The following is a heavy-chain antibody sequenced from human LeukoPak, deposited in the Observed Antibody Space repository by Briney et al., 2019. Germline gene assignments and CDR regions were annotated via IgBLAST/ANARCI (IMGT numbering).Heavy chain of an antibody. CDR1: GGSISSGGYY. V-gene: IGHV4-31*03. Sequence: PSQTLSLTCTVSGGSISSGGYYWSWIRQHPGKGLEWIGYIYYSGSTYYNPSLKSRVTISVDTSKNQFSLKLSSVTAADTAVYYCARNAADYDFWSGYTYGMDVWGQGTTVTVSS. CDR2: IYYSGST. D-gene: IGHD3-3*01. CDR3: ARNAADYDFWSGYTYGMDV. J-gene: IGHJ6*02.